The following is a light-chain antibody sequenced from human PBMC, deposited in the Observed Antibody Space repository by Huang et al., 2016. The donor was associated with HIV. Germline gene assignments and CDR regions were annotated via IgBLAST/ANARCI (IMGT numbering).Light chain of an antibody. J-gene: IGKJ1*01. Sequence: DIQMTQSPSSLSASVGDRVTITCRASQDIKNYLAWYQQKAGQVPKLLSYAASSLQSGVPSRFSGRGSGTDFTLSIISLQPEDVAIYYCQRYDSVPRTFGQGTKVDIK. CDR2: AAS. CDR3: QRYDSVPRT. V-gene: IGKV1-27*01. CDR1: QDIKNY.